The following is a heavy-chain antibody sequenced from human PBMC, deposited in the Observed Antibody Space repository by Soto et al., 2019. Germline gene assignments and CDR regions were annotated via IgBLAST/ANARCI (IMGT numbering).Heavy chain of an antibody. CDR1: GYTFTSYG. CDR3: SRDHYDFWSGSLGY. D-gene: IGHD3-3*01. Sequence: QVQLVQSGAEVKKPGASVKVSCKASGYTFTSYGISWVRQAPGHGREWMGWISAYNGNTNYAQKLQGRVTMTTDTSTSTAYMELRSLRSDDTAVYYCSRDHYDFWSGSLGYWGQGTLVTVSS. J-gene: IGHJ4*02. CDR2: ISAYNGNT. V-gene: IGHV1-18*04.